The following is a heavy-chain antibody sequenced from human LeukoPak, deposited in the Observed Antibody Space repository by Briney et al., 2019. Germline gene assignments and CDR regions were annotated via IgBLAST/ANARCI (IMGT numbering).Heavy chain of an antibody. CDR3: ARDRDYVWGSYRSDAFDI. Sequence: GGSLRLSCAASGFTFSSYSMNWVRQAPGKGLEWVSSIGSSSSYIYYADSVKGRFTISRDNAKNSLYLQMNSLRAEDTAVYYCARDRDYVWGSYRSDAFDIWGQGTMVTVSS. D-gene: IGHD3-16*02. J-gene: IGHJ3*02. CDR2: IGSSSSYI. CDR1: GFTFSSYS. V-gene: IGHV3-21*01.